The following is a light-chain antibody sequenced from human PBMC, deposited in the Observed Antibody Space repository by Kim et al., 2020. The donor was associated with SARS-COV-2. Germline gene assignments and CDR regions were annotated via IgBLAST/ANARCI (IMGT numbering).Light chain of an antibody. Sequence: QSVLTQPPSVSGAPGQRVTISCTGSSSNIGAGYDVHWYQQLPGTAPKLLIYGNSNRPSGVSDRFSGSKSGTSASLAISGLRSEDEADYYCAAWDDSLSGLWVFGGGTQLTVL. CDR3: AAWDDSLSGLWV. J-gene: IGLJ3*02. CDR1: SSNIGAGYD. V-gene: IGLV1-40*01. CDR2: GNS.